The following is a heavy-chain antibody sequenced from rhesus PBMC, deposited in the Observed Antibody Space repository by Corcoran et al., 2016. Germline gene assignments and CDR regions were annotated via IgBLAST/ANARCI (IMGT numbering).Heavy chain of an antibody. J-gene: IGHJ3*01. CDR3: ARPYGSWTDDAFDF. CDR2: IYGSGGGT. V-gene: IGHV4-106*01. D-gene: IGHD6-13*01. CDR1: GGSISDDYY. Sequence: QVQLQESGPGLVKPSETLSLTCAVSGGSISDDYYWSWIRQPPGKGLEWIGYIYGSGGGTNYNPTLKKRVTISIDTAKNQFSLKLSSVTAADTAVYYCARPYGSWTDDAFDFWGQGLRVTVSS.